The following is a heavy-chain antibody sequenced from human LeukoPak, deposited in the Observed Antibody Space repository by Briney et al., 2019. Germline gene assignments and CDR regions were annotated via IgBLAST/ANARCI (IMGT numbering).Heavy chain of an antibody. Sequence: SETLSLTWTVSGGSISSYYWSWIRQPPGKGLEWIGYIYYSGSFNYNPSLKSRVTISADTSKKQFSMKLSSVTAADTAVYYCARSPDGYRYTYFDYWGQGTLVTVSS. J-gene: IGHJ4*02. CDR1: GGSISSYY. V-gene: IGHV4-59*01. D-gene: IGHD5-18*01. CDR3: ARSPDGYRYTYFDY. CDR2: IYYSGSF.